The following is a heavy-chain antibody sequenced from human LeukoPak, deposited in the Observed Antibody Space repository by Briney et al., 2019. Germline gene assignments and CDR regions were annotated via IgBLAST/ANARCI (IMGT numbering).Heavy chain of an antibody. D-gene: IGHD4-11*01. Sequence: SGPTLVKPTQTLTLTCTFSGFSLSTSGVGVGWIRQPPAKALEWLAVIYWDDDKRYSPSLDNRLTITKDNSKNQVDLTMTNMDPVHTATYYCAHRGSNYARDYWGQGTLVTVSS. V-gene: IGHV2-5*02. J-gene: IGHJ4*02. CDR1: GFSLSTSGVG. CDR2: IYWDDDK. CDR3: AHRGSNYARDY.